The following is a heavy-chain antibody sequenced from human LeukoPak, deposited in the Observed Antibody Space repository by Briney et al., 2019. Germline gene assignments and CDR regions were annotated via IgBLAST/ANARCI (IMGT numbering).Heavy chain of an antibody. D-gene: IGHD2-15*01. CDR2: INHSGST. CDR3: ARADVLGYCSGGSCSGDAFDI. J-gene: IGHJ3*02. V-gene: IGHV4-34*01. CDR1: GGSFSGYY. Sequence: PSETLSLTCAVYGGSFSGYYWSWIRQPPGKGLEWIGEINHSGSTNYNPSLKSRVTISVDTSKNQFSLKLSSVTAADTAVYYCARADVLGYCSGGSCSGDAFDIWGQGTMVTVSS.